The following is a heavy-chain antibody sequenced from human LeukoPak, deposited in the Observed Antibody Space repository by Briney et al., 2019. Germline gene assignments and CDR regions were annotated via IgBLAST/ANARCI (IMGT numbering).Heavy chain of an antibody. CDR2: IYGSGTT. V-gene: IGHV4-4*07. J-gene: IGHJ1*01. CDR3: ARCYYDSSGYYFSG. Sequence: SETLSLTCTVSGGSTINYFRSWIRQPAGKELEWIGRIYGSGTTNYNPSLRSRVTMSVDTSKNQFSLKLSSVTAADTAVYYCARCYYDSSGYYFSGWGQGTLVTVSS. D-gene: IGHD3-22*01. CDR1: GGSTINYF.